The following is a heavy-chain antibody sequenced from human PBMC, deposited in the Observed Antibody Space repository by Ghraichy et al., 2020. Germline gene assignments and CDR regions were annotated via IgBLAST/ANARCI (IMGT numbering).Heavy chain of an antibody. V-gene: IGHV3-74*01. CDR2: INKDGSIS. CDR1: GFTFSDYW. Sequence: GGSLRLSCAASGFTFSDYWMHWVRQTPEKGLVWVSRINKDGSISNYADSVKGRFTISRDNAKNTLYLQMNSLRVEDTAVYYCARDHVWNLPDYWGQGTLVTVSS. D-gene: IGHD1-1*01. CDR3: ARDHVWNLPDY. J-gene: IGHJ4*02.